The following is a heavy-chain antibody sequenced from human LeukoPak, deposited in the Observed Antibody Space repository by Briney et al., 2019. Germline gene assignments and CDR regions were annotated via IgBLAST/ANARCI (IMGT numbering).Heavy chain of an antibody. V-gene: IGHV3-66*01. J-gene: IGHJ4*02. Sequence: GGSPRHSCAAFGLTVSNNYLSWVGQAPGRGLEWVSVLYVDGSTYYADSVKGRFTISRDNSKNMMYLQMNSLRADDTAVYYCARDVSSRHLDYWGQGTLVTVSS. CDR1: GLTVSNNY. CDR2: LYVDGST. D-gene: IGHD2/OR15-2a*01. CDR3: ARDVSSRHLDY.